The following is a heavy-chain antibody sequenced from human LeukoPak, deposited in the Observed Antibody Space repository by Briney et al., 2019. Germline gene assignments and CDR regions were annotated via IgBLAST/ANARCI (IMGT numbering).Heavy chain of an antibody. J-gene: IGHJ4*02. Sequence: PSQTLSLTCTVSGGSISSGDYYWSWMRQPPGKGLEWIGYIYNSGSTYHNPSLKSRVTISVDTSKSQFSLKLSSVTAADTAVYYCARGLKVLDYWGQGTLVTVSS. CDR3: ARGLKVLDY. V-gene: IGHV4-30-4*01. D-gene: IGHD2-21*02. CDR1: GGSISSGDYY. CDR2: IYNSGST.